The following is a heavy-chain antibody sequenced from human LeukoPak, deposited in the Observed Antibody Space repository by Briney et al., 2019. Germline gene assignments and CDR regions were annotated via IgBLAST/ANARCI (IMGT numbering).Heavy chain of an antibody. CDR3: AREGATTLRNWFDP. J-gene: IGHJ5*02. Sequence: ASVKVSCKAFGGTFSSYAISWVRQAPGQGLEWMGRIIPILGIANYAQKFQGRVTITADKSTSTAYMELSSLRSEDTAVYYCAREGATTLRNWFDPWGQGTLVTVSS. D-gene: IGHD1-14*01. V-gene: IGHV1-69*04. CDR2: IIPILGIA. CDR1: GGTFSSYA.